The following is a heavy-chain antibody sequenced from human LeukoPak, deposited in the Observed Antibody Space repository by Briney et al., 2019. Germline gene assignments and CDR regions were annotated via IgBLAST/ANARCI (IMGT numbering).Heavy chain of an antibody. Sequence: GGSLRLSCAASGFTFSSYWMHWVRQAPGKGLVWVSRINSDGSSTSYADSVKGRFTISRDNAKNTLYLQMNSLRAEDTAVYYCARGVPTKMATFWYAYWGQGTLVTVSS. CDR1: GFTFSSYW. J-gene: IGHJ4*02. CDR3: ARGVPTKMATFWYAY. V-gene: IGHV3-74*01. CDR2: INSDGSST. D-gene: IGHD5-24*01.